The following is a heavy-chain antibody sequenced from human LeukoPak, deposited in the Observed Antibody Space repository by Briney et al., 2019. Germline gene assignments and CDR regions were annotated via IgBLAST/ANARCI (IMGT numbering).Heavy chain of an antibody. V-gene: IGHV3-64D*06. Sequence: GGSLRLSCSASGFTFSSYAMHWVRQAPGKGLEYVSAISSNGGSTYYADPVKGRFTISRDNSKNTLYLQMSSLRAEDTAVYYCVKDRPLLRYFDWFSDAFDIWGQGTMVTVSS. CDR1: GFTFSSYA. CDR3: VKDRPLLRYFDWFSDAFDI. CDR2: ISSNGGST. J-gene: IGHJ3*02. D-gene: IGHD3-9*01.